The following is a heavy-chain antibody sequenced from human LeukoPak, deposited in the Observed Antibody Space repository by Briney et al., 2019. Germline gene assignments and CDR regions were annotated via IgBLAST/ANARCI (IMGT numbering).Heavy chain of an antibody. CDR3: AREDNNGPDC. CDR2: IKADGSEK. Sequence: GRSLRLSCAASGFTFRSYWMAWVRQVPGKGLQWVANIKADGSEKYYVDSVKGRFTISRDNAENSLYLQMNSLRAEDTAVYYCAREDNNGPDCWGQGTLVTVSS. V-gene: IGHV3-7*01. CDR1: GFTFRSYW. J-gene: IGHJ4*02. D-gene: IGHD1-14*01.